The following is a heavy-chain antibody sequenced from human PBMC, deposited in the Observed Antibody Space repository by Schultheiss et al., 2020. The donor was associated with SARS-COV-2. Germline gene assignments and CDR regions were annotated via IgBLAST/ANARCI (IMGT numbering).Heavy chain of an antibody. CDR2: IWHDGSNK. D-gene: IGHD5-18*01. CDR1: GFNLSTYG. V-gene: IGHV3-33*08. CDR3: ARDHRTDTAMPVI. J-gene: IGHJ4*02. Sequence: GGSLRLSCAGFGFNLSTYGMHWVRQAPGKGLEWVAVIWHDGSNKYYADSVKGRFAISRDNSKNTLYLQMNSLRAEDTAVYYCARDHRTDTAMPVIWGQGTLVTVSS.